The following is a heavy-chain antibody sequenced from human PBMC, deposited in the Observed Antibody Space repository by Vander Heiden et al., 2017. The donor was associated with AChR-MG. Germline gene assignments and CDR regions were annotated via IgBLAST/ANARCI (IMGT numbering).Heavy chain of an antibody. CDR1: GFTFSTYA. J-gene: IGHJ4*02. CDR3: VRDGWDY. Sequence: VQLLESGGGLVQPGGSLRLSCAAFGFTFSTYAMSWVRQAPGKGLEWVSAVVGSGGGTYYAESVKGRFNISRDDSKNTLYLQMNSLRVEDTAVYYCVRDGWDYWGQGALVTVSS. D-gene: IGHD3-10*01. CDR2: VVGSGGGT. V-gene: IGHV3-23*01.